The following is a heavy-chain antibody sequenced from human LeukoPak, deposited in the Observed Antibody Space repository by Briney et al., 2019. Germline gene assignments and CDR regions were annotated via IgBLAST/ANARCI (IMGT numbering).Heavy chain of an antibody. D-gene: IGHD3-10*01. J-gene: IGHJ4*02. CDR2: IKSKTDGGTT. CDR1: GFTFSNAW. Sequence: PGGSLRLSCAASGFTFSNAWMSWVRQAPGKGLEWVGRIKSKTDGGTTDYAAPVKGRFTISRDDSKNTLYLQMNSLKTEDTAVYYCTTGITMDRGVIHLIDYWGQGTLVTVSS. V-gene: IGHV3-15*01. CDR3: TTGITMDRGVIHLIDY.